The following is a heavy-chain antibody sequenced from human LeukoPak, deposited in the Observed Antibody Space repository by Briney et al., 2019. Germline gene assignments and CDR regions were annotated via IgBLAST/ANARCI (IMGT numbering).Heavy chain of an antibody. J-gene: IGHJ3*02. CDR2: INPNSGGT. V-gene: IGHV1-2*02. D-gene: IGHD5-12*01. CDR1: GYTFTGYY. CDR3: ARVRGYDSDAFDI. Sequence: GASVKVSCKASGYTFTGYYMHWVRHAPGQGLEWMGWINPNSGGTNYAQKFQGRVTMTRDTSISTAYMELSRLRSDDTAVYYCARVRGYDSDAFDIWGQGTMVTVSS.